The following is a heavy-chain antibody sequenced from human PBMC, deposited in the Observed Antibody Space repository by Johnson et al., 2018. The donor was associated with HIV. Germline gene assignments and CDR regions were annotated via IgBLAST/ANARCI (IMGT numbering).Heavy chain of an antibody. D-gene: IGHD1-26*01. Sequence: VQLVESGGGVVRPGGSLRLSCAASGFTFSIYDMHWVRQATGKGLEWVSAISGSGGSTYYADSVKGRFTISRDNSKNTLYLQMNSLRAEDTAVYYCAKGRELLRRLWDAFDIWGQVTMVTVSS. CDR2: ISGSGGST. J-gene: IGHJ3*02. CDR3: AKGRELLRRLWDAFDI. V-gene: IGHV3-23*04. CDR1: GFTFSIYD.